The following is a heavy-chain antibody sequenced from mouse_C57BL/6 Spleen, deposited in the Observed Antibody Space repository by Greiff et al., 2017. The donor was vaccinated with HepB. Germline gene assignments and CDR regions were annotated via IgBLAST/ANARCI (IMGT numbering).Heavy chain of an antibody. V-gene: IGHV1-52*01. CDR3: ARQLTGLDY. J-gene: IGHJ2*01. CDR1: GYTFTSYW. CDR2: IDPSDSET. Sequence: QVHVKQPGAELVRPGSSVKLSCKASGYTFTSYWMHWVKQRPIQGLEWIGNIDPSDSETHYNQKFKDKATLTVDKSSSTAYMQLSSLTSEDSAVYYCARQLTGLDYWGQGTTLTVSS. D-gene: IGHD4-1*01.